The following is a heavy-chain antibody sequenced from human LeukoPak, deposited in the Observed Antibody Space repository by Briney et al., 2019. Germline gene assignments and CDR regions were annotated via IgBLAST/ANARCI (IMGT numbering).Heavy chain of an antibody. CDR2: ISSSSSYI. CDR3: ARAYGDYGPPHDY. CDR1: GFTFSSYS. Sequence: GGSLRLSCAASGFTFSSYSMNWVRQAPGKGLEWVSSISSSSSYIYYADSVKSRFTISRDNAKNSLYLQMNSLRAEDTAVYYCARAYGDYGPPHDYWGQGTLVTVSS. J-gene: IGHJ4*02. V-gene: IGHV3-21*01. D-gene: IGHD4-17*01.